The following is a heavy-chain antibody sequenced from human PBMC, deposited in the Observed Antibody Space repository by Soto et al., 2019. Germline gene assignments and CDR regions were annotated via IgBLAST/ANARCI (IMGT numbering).Heavy chain of an antibody. J-gene: IGHJ4*02. CDR3: AKLSAYSYGHY. Sequence: GGSLRLSCAASGITFSTYTVNWVRQAPGKGLEWVSGISGSGSSTYYADSMKGRFTISRDNSKNTLFLQMNSLRADDTAIYYCAKLSAYSYGHYWGQGTLVTVSS. CDR2: ISGSGSST. V-gene: IGHV3-23*01. D-gene: IGHD5-18*01. CDR1: GITFSTYT.